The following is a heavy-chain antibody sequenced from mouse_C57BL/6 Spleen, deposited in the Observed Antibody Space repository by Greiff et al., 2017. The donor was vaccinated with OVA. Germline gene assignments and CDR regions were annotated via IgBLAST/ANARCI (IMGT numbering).Heavy chain of an antibody. J-gene: IGHJ2*01. V-gene: IGHV1-50*01. CDR2: IDPSDSYT. CDR1: GYTFTSYW. CDR3: ARGRGYFDY. Sequence: QVQLQHPGAELVKPGASVKLSCKASGYTFTSYWMQWVKQRPGQGLEWIGEIDPSDSYTNYNQKFKGKATLTVDTSSSTAYMQLSSLTSEDSAVYYCARGRGYFDYWGQGTTLTVSS.